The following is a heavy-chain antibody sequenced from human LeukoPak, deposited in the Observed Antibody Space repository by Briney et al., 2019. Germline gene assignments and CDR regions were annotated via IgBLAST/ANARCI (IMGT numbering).Heavy chain of an antibody. CDR3: ASLGVYDSSGHYPFDS. V-gene: IGHV4-39*01. Sequence: SETLSLTCTVSGGSISSSTYYWGWIRQPPGKGLEWIGSIYFSGSTYYNPSLKSRVTISVDTSKNQFSLKLNSVTAADTAVYYCASLGVYDSSGHYPFDSWGQGTLVTVSS. CDR1: GGSISSSTYY. J-gene: IGHJ4*02. D-gene: IGHD3-22*01. CDR2: IYFSGST.